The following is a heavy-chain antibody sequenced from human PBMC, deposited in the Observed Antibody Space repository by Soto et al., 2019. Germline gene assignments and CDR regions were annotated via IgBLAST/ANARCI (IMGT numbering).Heavy chain of an antibody. CDR2: IIPIFGTA. V-gene: IGHV1-69*13. CDR3: ARGPRSSSDAFDI. D-gene: IGHD6-13*01. J-gene: IGHJ3*02. Sequence: SVKVSCKASGGTFSSYSISWVRQAPGQGLEWMGGIIPIFGTANYAQKFQGRVTITADESTSTAYMELSSLRSEDTAVYYCARGPRSSSDAFDIWGQGTMVTVSS. CDR1: GGTFSSYS.